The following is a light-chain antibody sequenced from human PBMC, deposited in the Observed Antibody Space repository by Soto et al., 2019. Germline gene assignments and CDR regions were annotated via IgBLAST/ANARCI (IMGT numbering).Light chain of an antibody. CDR3: QQRSDWPPT. J-gene: IGKJ1*01. CDR2: DTS. V-gene: IGKV3-11*01. CDR1: QTVGSY. Sequence: EIVLSQSPATLSLSPGERATLSCRASQTVGSYLAWFRQTPGQAPRLLIYDTSIRATGIPARFSGSGSGTDFTLTISSLEAEDFAVSYCQQRSDWPPTFGQGTKVDIK.